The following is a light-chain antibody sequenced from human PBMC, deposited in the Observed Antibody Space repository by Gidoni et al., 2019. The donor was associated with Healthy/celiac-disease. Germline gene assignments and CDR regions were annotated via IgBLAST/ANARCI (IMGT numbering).Light chain of an antibody. V-gene: IGLV3-25*03. Sequence: SYELTQPPSVSVSPGQTARITCSGDALPKQFAYWYQQKPGQAPVLVIYKDSERPSGIPERFSGSSSGTTVTLTISGVQAEDEADYYCQSADAEFGGGTKLTVL. J-gene: IGLJ3*02. CDR3: QSADAE. CDR2: KDS. CDR1: ALPKQF.